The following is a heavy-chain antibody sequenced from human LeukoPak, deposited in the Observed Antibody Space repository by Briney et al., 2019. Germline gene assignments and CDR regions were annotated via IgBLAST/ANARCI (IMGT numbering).Heavy chain of an antibody. J-gene: IGHJ4*02. D-gene: IGHD3-9*01. CDR1: GYTFTSYG. CDR2: ISAYNGNT. Sequence: ASVKVSCKASGYTFTSYGISWVRQAPGQGLEWMGWISAYNGNTNYAQKLQGRVTMTTDTSTSTAYMELRSLRSDDTAVYYCARPHYDILTGYYGFDYWGQGTLVTVSP. V-gene: IGHV1-18*01. CDR3: ARPHYDILTGYYGFDY.